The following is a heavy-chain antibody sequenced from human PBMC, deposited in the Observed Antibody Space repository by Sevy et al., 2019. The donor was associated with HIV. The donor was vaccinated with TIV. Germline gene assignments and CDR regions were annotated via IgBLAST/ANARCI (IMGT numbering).Heavy chain of an antibody. CDR1: RFTLRSYA. J-gene: IGHJ4*02. CDR2: IRCSGVST. Sequence: GSLRLSCAASRFTLRSYAMSWVRQAPGEGLEWGSAIRCSGVSTYYADSVKGRFTISRDNSKNTLYLQMNSLRAEDTAVYYCAKDVRYDSSGYFDYWGQGILVTVSS. D-gene: IGHD3-22*01. CDR3: AKDVRYDSSGYFDY. V-gene: IGHV3-23*01.